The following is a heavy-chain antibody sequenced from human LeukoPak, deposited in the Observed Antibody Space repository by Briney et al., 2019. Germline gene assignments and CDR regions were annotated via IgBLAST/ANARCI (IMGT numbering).Heavy chain of an antibody. V-gene: IGHV3-53*01. CDR1: GLTVSTNY. Sequence: PGGSLRLSCAASGLTVSTNYMSWVRQAPGKGLEWVSNIYSNGSAYYADSLKGRFTISRDKSKNTLYLQINSLSAEDTAVYYCARLRFHDMDVWGQGTTVTVSS. CDR3: ARLRFHDMDV. J-gene: IGHJ6*02. CDR2: IYSNGSA.